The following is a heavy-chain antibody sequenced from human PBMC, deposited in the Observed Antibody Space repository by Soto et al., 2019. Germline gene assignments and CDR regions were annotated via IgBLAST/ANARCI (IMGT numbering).Heavy chain of an antibody. V-gene: IGHV3-23*01. CDR1: GFRFSSYS. CDR3: ATMNGYFEY. D-gene: IGHD3-22*01. J-gene: IGHJ4*02. Sequence: GGSLRLSCADSGFRFSSYSMSWVRQTPGKGLEWVAAITATGDRTYYADSVTGHFTISRDNSKKTHYLQMTSLRAEDTAMYYCATMNGYFEYWGQGTPVTVSS. CDR2: ITATGDRT.